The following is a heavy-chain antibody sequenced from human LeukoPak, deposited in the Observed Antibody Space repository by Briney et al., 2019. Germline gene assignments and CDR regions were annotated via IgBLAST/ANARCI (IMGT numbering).Heavy chain of an antibody. CDR2: IKQDGSEK. V-gene: IGHV3-7*01. J-gene: IGHJ6*03. Sequence: GGSLRLSCAASGFTFSSYWMSWVRQAPGRGRGWVANIKQDGSEKNHVDSVKGRFTISRDNAKNSLDLQMNSLRAEDTAVYYCARDRGMTVLYYYYYYIDVWGKGTTVTVSS. CDR3: ARDRGMTVLYYYYYYIDV. D-gene: IGHD3-10*01. CDR1: GFTFSSYW.